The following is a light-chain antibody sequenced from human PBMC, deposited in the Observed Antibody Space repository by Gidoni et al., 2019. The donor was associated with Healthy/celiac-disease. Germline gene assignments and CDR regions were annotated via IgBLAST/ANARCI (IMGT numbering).Light chain of an antibody. Sequence: SSELTQEPAVSVALGQTVRITCQGDSLSSYYASWYQQKQGPAPVLVIYGKNNRPSGIPDRFSGSSSGNTASLTITGAQAEDEADYYCNSRDSSGNLVVFGGGTKLTVL. CDR3: NSRDSSGNLVV. J-gene: IGLJ2*01. CDR1: SLSSYY. CDR2: GKN. V-gene: IGLV3-19*01.